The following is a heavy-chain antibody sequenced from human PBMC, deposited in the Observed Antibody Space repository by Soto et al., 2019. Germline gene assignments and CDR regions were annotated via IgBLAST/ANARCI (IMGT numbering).Heavy chain of an antibody. CDR2: IHYTGVT. V-gene: IGHV4-31*03. CDR1: GGSISSGGYH. J-gene: IGHJ4*02. Sequence: QMQLQESGPGLVKPSQTLSLTCSLSGGSISSGGYHWTWIRQLPGKGLEWIGYIHYTGVTFYNPSLKSRRSIAVDTSKNHFSLNIASVTAAYTALYSCAREKRYSYGYCDSWGQGTLVTVSS. D-gene: IGHD5-18*01. CDR3: AREKRYSYGYCDS.